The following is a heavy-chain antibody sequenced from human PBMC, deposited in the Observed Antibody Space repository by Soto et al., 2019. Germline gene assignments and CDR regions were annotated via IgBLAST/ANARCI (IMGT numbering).Heavy chain of an antibody. Sequence: HPGGSLRLSCAASGFTFGSFAMHWVRQAPGKGLEWVAVISYDGGNRYYADSVKGRFTISRDNFKNTLYLQMNSLRAEDTAVYYCARDPDINAYYVFDYWGQGTLVTVSS. CDR2: ISYDGGNR. D-gene: IGHD3-22*01. J-gene: IGHJ4*02. CDR3: ARDPDINAYYVFDY. V-gene: IGHV3-30-3*01. CDR1: GFTFGSFA.